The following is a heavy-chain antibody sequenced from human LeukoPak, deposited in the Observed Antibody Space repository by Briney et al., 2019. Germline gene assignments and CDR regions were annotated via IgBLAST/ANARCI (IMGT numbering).Heavy chain of an antibody. D-gene: IGHD2-21*02. J-gene: IGHJ4*02. CDR3: ARVVYGDYYFDY. CDR1: GYSISSGYY. Sequence: SETLSLTCTVSGYSISSGYYWGWIRQPPGKGLEWIGSIYHSGSTYYDPSLKSRVTISVDTSKNQFSLKLSSVTAADTAVYYCARVVYGDYYFDYWGQGTLVTVSS. CDR2: IYHSGST. V-gene: IGHV4-38-2*02.